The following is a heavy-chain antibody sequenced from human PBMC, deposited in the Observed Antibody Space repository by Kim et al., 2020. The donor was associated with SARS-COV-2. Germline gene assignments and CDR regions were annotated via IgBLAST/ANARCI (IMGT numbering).Heavy chain of an antibody. CDR1: GGSFSGYY. Sequence: SETLSLTCAVYGGSFSGYYWSWIRQPPGKGLEWIGEINHSGSTNYNPSLKSRVTISVDTSKNQFSLKLSSVTAADTAVYYCARAYGSGSATDYWGQGTLVTVSS. J-gene: IGHJ4*02. CDR2: INHSGST. CDR3: ARAYGSGSATDY. D-gene: IGHD3-10*01. V-gene: IGHV4-34*01.